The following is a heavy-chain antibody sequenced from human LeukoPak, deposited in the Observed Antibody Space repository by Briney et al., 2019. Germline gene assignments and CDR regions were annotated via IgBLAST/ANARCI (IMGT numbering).Heavy chain of an antibody. V-gene: IGHV3-30*04. CDR1: GFTFSSYA. Sequence: GRSLRLPCAASGFTFSSYAMHWVRQAPGKGLEWVAVISYDGSNKYYADSVKGRFTISRDNSKNTLYLQMNSLRAEDTAVYYCARVHSSSWYPLLYWGQGTLVTVSS. J-gene: IGHJ4*02. CDR2: ISYDGSNK. D-gene: IGHD6-13*01. CDR3: ARVHSSSWYPLLY.